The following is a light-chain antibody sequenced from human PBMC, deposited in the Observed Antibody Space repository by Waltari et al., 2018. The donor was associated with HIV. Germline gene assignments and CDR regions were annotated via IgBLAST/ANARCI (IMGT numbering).Light chain of an antibody. Sequence: DIQMTQSPPSLSASVRDSDTITCRASQTVNNKLNWYQQKPGEAPKVVIYDASTLESGVPSRFRGGGSRTDFTLTITSLQLDDFATYFCQQSFSYPLTFGPGTKVDI. V-gene: IGKV1-39*01. CDR3: QQSFSYPLT. CDR1: QTVNNK. J-gene: IGKJ3*01. CDR2: DAS.